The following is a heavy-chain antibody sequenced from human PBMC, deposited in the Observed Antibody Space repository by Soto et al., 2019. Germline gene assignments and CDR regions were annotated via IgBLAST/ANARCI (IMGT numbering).Heavy chain of an antibody. CDR3: ARDGTSSSYGMDV. Sequence: EVQLVESGGGLVQPGGSLRLSCAASGFTFSRYSMNWVRQAPGKGLEWVSYISSTSTYIYYGVSLKGRFTISRDNAKNSLYLQLNSLRVEDTAVYYCARDGTSSSYGMDVWGQGTTVTVSS. CDR2: ISSTSTYI. J-gene: IGHJ6*02. V-gene: IGHV3-21*01. CDR1: GFTFSRYS. D-gene: IGHD6-13*01.